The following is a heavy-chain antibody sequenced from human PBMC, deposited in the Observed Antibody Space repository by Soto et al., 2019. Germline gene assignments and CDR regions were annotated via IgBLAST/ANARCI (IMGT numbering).Heavy chain of an antibody. J-gene: IGHJ4*02. D-gene: IGHD3-22*01. Sequence: QVQLVQSGAEVKKPGSSVKVSCKASGGTFSSYTISWVRQAPGQGLEWMGRIIPILGIANYAQKFQGRVTMTADKSTSTAYMELSSLRSEDTAVYYCTSEPDDSSGYYDLFDYWGQGTLVTVSS. CDR3: TSEPDDSSGYYDLFDY. V-gene: IGHV1-69*02. CDR2: IIPILGIA. CDR1: GGTFSSYT.